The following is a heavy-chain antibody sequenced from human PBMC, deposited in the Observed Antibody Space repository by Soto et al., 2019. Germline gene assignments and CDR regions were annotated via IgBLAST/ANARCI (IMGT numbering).Heavy chain of an antibody. D-gene: IGHD5-18*01. CDR2: IRSKANSYAT. V-gene: IGHV3-73*01. Sequence: RGSLRLSCAASGFPFSGVAMHWVRQASGKGLEWVGRIRSKANSYATAYAASVKGRFTISRDDSKNTAYLQMNSLKTEDTAVYYCTSDTARVYYGMDVWGQGT. CDR1: GFPFSGVA. J-gene: IGHJ6*02. CDR3: TSDTARVYYGMDV.